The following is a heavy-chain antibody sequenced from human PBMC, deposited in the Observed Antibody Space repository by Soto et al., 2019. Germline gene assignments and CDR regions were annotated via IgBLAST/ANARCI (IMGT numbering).Heavy chain of an antibody. V-gene: IGHV4-31*03. CDR1: GGSISSGGYY. Sequence: QVQLQESGPGLVKPSQTLSLPCTVSGGSISSGGYYWSWIRQHPGKCLEWIGYIYYSGSTYYNPSLKRRVTVSVDTSKQQFSLKRSSVTAADTAVYYCARDRSSSWYMGIFDYWGQGTLVTVSS. D-gene: IGHD6-13*01. J-gene: IGHJ4*02. CDR3: ARDRSSSWYMGIFDY. CDR2: IYYSGST.